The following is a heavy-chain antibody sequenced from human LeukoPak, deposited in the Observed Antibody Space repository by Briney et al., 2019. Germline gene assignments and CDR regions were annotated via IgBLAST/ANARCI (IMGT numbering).Heavy chain of an antibody. Sequence: GGSLRLSCAASGFTFSSYAMHWVRQAPGKGLEWVAVISYDGSNKYYADSVKGRFTISRDDAKESVYLQMNSLRPEDTAVYFCARGIENHFDDWGQGTLVTVSS. CDR1: GFTFSSYA. CDR2: ISYDGSNK. D-gene: IGHD1-14*01. J-gene: IGHJ4*02. V-gene: IGHV3-30*04. CDR3: ARGIENHFDD.